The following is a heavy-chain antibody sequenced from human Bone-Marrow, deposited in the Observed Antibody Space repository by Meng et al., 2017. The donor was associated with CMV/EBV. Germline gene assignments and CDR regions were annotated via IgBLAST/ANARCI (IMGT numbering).Heavy chain of an antibody. Sequence: GESPKIPWKGSGYSFTSYWIGWVRQMPGKGLEWMGIIYPGDSDTRYSPSFQGQVTISADKSISTAYLQWSSLKASDTAMYYCASNGAGSSWYYGMDVWGQGTTATVSS. D-gene: IGHD6-13*01. CDR1: GYSFTSYW. V-gene: IGHV5-51*01. CDR2: IYPGDSDT. J-gene: IGHJ6*02. CDR3: ASNGAGSSWYYGMDV.